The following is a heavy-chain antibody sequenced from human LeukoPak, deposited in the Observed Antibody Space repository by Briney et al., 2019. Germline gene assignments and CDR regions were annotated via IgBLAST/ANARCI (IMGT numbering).Heavy chain of an antibody. D-gene: IGHD4-23*01. CDR1: GFSFSSFV. J-gene: IGHJ4*02. CDR2: ILPDGGNK. Sequence: PGGSLRLSCAVSGFSFSSFVMHWVRQAPGKGLEWVAAILPDGGNKHYAGSVKGRVTISRDNSKNTLYLQMNSLRAEDTALYYCAIMTTVVTNFDYWGQGTLVTVSS. V-gene: IGHV3-30-3*01. CDR3: AIMTTVVTNFDY.